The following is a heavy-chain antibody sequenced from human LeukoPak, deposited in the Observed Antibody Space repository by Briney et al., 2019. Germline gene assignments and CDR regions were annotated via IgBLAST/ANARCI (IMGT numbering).Heavy chain of an antibody. D-gene: IGHD4-17*01. J-gene: IGHJ4*01. V-gene: IGHV4-4*02. CDR2: IYHSGST. CDR3: ARKDYGDYGYFDY. CDR1: GGSISSSNW. Sequence: PSGTLSLTCAVSGGSISSSNWWSWVPQPPGKGLEWIGEIYHSGSTNYNPSLKSRVTISVDKSKNQFSLKLSSVTAADTAVYYCARKDYGDYGYFDYWGQGTLVTVSS.